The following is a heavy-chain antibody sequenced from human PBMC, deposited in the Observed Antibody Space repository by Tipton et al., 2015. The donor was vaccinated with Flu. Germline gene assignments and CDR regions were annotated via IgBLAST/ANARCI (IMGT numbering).Heavy chain of an antibody. D-gene: IGHD1-26*01. CDR3: AKAIPVGGSYAHPYYGMDV. Sequence: SLRLSCAASGFTFSSYAMHWVRQAPGKGLEWVVVISYDGSTKYYPDSVRGRFTISRDNSKNTLYLQMNSLRAEDTAVYYCAKAIPVGGSYAHPYYGMDVWGQGTTVTVSS. CDR2: ISYDGSTK. CDR1: GFTFSSYA. J-gene: IGHJ6*02. V-gene: IGHV3-30*18.